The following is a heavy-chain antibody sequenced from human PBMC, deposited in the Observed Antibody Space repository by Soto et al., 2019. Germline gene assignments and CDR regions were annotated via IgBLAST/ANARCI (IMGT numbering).Heavy chain of an antibody. Sequence: SETLSLTCTVSGASITGSSYWSWIRQPAGKGLEWIGRFSLSGTTNYNPSLRSRVTMSADVSKNQFSLRLTSATAADTALYYCARGMTPPGAPAWYYFDSWGQGTLVTVS. V-gene: IGHV4-4*07. CDR1: GASITGSSY. CDR2: FSLSGTT. CDR3: ARGMTPPGAPAWYYFDS. D-gene: IGHD2-8*02. J-gene: IGHJ4*02.